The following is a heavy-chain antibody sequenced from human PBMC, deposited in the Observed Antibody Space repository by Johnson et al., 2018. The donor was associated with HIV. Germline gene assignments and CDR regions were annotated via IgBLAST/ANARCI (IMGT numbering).Heavy chain of an antibody. V-gene: IGHV3-20*04. J-gene: IGHJ3*02. CDR3: ARAYCGGDCYWVTSDAFDS. CDR1: GFTFDDYG. D-gene: IGHD2-21*01. CDR2: ISGSGGST. Sequence: VQLVESGGGVVRPGGSLRLSCAASGFTFDDYGMSWVRQAPGKGLEWVSGISGSGGSTGYADSVKGRFTISRDNALNSLYLQMNSLRVEDTALYYCARAYCGGDCYWVTSDAFDSWGQGTMVTVSS.